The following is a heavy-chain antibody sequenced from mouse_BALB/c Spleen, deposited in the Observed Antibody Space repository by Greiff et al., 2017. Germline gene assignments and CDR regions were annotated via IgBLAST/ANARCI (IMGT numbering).Heavy chain of an antibody. D-gene: IGHD4-1*01. J-gene: IGHJ3*01. V-gene: IGHV1-7*01. CDR1: GYTFTSYW. CDR2: INPSTGYT. CDR3: ARDQTGEAWFAY. Sequence: QVQLQQSGAELAKPGASVKMSCKASGYTFTSYWMHWVKQRPGQGLEWIGYINPSTGYTEYNQKFKDKATLTADKSSSTAYMQLSSLTSEDSAVYYCARDQTGEAWFAYWGQGTLVTVSA.